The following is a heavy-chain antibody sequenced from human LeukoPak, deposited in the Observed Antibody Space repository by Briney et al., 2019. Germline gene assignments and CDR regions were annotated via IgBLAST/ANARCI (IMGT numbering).Heavy chain of an antibody. J-gene: IGHJ4*02. Sequence: GGSLRLSCAASGFSFSEQWMHWVRQAPGKGLVWVSRISGGTSRSYADSVEGRFTISRDNAKNTLYLQMDSLRDEDTAVHFCATLHIVGTTLAGWGQGTLVTVSS. CDR1: GFSFSEQW. V-gene: IGHV3-74*01. CDR3: ATLHIVGTTLAG. D-gene: IGHD1-1*01. CDR2: ISGGTSR.